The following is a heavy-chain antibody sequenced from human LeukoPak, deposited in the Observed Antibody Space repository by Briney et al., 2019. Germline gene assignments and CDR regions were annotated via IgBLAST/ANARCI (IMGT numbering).Heavy chain of an antibody. J-gene: IGHJ5*02. CDR3: ARATYYYDSSGYYSDWFDP. Sequence: LAGGSLRLSCAASGFTFSSYAMHWVRQAPGKGLEWVAAISYDGSNKYYADSVKGRFTISRDNSKNTLYLQMNSLRAEDTAVYYCARATYYYDSSGYYSDWFDPWGQGTLVTVSS. V-gene: IGHV3-30*04. D-gene: IGHD3-22*01. CDR1: GFTFSSYA. CDR2: ISYDGSNK.